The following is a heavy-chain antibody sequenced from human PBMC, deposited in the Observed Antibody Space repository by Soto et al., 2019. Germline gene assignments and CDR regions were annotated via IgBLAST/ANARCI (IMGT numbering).Heavy chain of an antibody. CDR1: GFTFSSYA. Sequence: GGSLRLSCAASGFTFSSYAMRWVRQAPGKGLEWVSSISATGDSTDYADSLKGRFTMSRDNSKHELYLQMNTLRSEDTAIYFCAKDLHLWALWGQGTMVTFSS. J-gene: IGHJ1*01. CDR2: ISATGDST. CDR3: AKDLHLWAL. D-gene: IGHD5-18*01. V-gene: IGHV3-23*01.